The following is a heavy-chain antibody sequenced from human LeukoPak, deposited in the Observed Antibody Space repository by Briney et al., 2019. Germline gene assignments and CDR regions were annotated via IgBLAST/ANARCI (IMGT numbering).Heavy chain of an antibody. V-gene: IGHV1-46*01. CDR3: ARDGDGYKTYNWFDP. J-gene: IGHJ5*02. CDR2: INPSGGST. Sequence: ASVKVSCKASGYTFTSYYMHWVRQAPGQGLEWMGVINPSGGSTSYAQKFQGRVTMTRDMSTSTVYMELSSLRSEDTAVYYCARDGDGYKTYNWFDPWGQGTLVTVSS. CDR1: GYTFTSYY. D-gene: IGHD5-24*01.